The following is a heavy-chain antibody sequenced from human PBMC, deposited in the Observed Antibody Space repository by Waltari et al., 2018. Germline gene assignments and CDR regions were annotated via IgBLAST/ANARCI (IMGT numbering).Heavy chain of an antibody. CDR2: INPMGGRT. CDR1: GYTFTSYY. Sequence: QVQLVQSGAEVKKPGASVKVSCKASGYTFTSYYMHWVRQAPGRGLEWMGIINPMGGRTSYAQKFQGRVTMTRDTSTSTVYMELSSLRSEDTAVYYCARVGEGFGELGFDYWGQGTLVTVSS. J-gene: IGHJ4*02. CDR3: ARVGEGFGELGFDY. V-gene: IGHV1-46*01. D-gene: IGHD3-10*01.